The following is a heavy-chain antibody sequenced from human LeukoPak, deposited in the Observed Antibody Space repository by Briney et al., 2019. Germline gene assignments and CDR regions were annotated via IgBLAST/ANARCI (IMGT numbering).Heavy chain of an antibody. CDR2: IYYSGST. V-gene: IGHV4-59*01. CDR3: ARDGQYANTRPRGPTWYFDL. D-gene: IGHD2-2*01. J-gene: IGHJ2*01. Sequence: PSETLSLTCTVSGGSISSYYWSWIRQPPGKGLEWIGYIYYSGSTNYNPSLKGRVTISVDTSKNQFSLKLSSVTAADTAVYYCARDGQYANTRPRGPTWYFDLWGRGTLVTVSS. CDR1: GGSISSYY.